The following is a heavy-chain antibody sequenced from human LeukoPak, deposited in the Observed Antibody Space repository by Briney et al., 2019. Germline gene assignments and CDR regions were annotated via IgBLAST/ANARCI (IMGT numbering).Heavy chain of an antibody. J-gene: IGHJ2*01. CDR3: ARAPSGYYYWYFDL. V-gene: IGHV3-48*03. CDR2: ISSSGSTI. D-gene: IGHD3-22*01. CDR1: GFTFSSYE. Sequence: GGSLRLSCAASGFTFSSYEMNWVRQAPGKGLEWVSYISSSGSTIYYADSVKGRFTISRDNAKNSLYLQMNSLRAEDTAVYYCARAPSGYYYWYFDLWGRGTLVTVSS.